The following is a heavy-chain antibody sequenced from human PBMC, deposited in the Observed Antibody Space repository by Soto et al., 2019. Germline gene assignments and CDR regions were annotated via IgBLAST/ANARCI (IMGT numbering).Heavy chain of an antibody. V-gene: IGHV1-18*01. Sequence: QVQLVQSGAEVKKRGASVKVSCKASGYTFTTHGISWVRKAPGQGLEWMGWVSGDNGHTNYAQSLQGRVTMTTDTSTNTACMELRSLRSDDTAVYYCARDLGYCRSGTCYREWFDPWGQGTLVTVSS. D-gene: IGHD2-15*01. CDR1: GYTFTTHG. CDR2: VSGDNGHT. CDR3: ARDLGYCRSGTCYREWFDP. J-gene: IGHJ5*02.